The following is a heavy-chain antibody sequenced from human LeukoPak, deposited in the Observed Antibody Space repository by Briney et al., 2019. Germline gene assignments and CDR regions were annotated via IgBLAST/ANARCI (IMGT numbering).Heavy chain of an antibody. Sequence: SQTLSLTCAISGDSVSRDSIAWNWIRQSPSRGLEWLGRTYYRSAWYNDAVSVKGRITINPDTSKNQFSLQLNSVTPEDTAVYYCARGTGWPQFDYWGQGTLVTVSS. J-gene: IGHJ4*02. CDR3: ARGTGWPQFDY. V-gene: IGHV6-1*01. CDR1: GDSVSRDSIA. CDR2: TYYRSAWYN. D-gene: IGHD6-19*01.